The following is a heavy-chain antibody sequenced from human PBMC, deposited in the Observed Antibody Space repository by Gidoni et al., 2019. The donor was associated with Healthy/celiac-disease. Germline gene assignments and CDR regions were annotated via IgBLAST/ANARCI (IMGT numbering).Heavy chain of an antibody. D-gene: IGHD2-2*03. Sequence: QLQLQESGPGLVKPSETLSLTCTVSGGSISSSSYYWGWIRQPPGKGLEWIGSIYYSGSTYYNPSLKSRVTISVDTSKNQFSLKLSSVTAADTAVYYCARSLAIVVVPTAAFDIWGQGTMVTVSS. CDR1: GGSISSSSYY. CDR3: ARSLAIVVVPTAAFDI. V-gene: IGHV4-39*01. J-gene: IGHJ3*02. CDR2: IYYSGST.